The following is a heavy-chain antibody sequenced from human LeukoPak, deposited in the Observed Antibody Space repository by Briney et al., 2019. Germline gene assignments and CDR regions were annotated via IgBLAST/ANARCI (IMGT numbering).Heavy chain of an antibody. CDR1: GYTFTGYY. V-gene: IGHV1-2*02. J-gene: IGHJ5*02. D-gene: IGHD3-10*01. CDR3: ARDLWFGEFRFDP. CDR2: INPNSGGT. Sequence: ASVKVSCKASGYTFTGYYMHWVRQAPGQGLEWMGWINPNSGGTNYAQKFQGRVTMTRDTSISTAYMELSRLRSDDTAVYYCARDLWFGEFRFDPWGQGTLVTVSS.